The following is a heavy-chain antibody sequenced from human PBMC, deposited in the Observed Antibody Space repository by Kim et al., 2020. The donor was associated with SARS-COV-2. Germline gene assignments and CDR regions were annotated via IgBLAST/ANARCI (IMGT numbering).Heavy chain of an antibody. Sequence: SETLSLTCTVSGGSLNNYFWNWLRQPPGRQPEWIGYVSYTGNTNYNPSLGRRVTVSVDTSKNQFFLQLTSVTAADTAVYFCARRGPRVQTLDDVFDIWGQGSMVTVST. CDR2: VSYTGNT. V-gene: IGHV4-59*08. CDR1: GGSLNNYF. J-gene: IGHJ3*02. D-gene: IGHD3-3*01. CDR3: ARRGPRVQTLDDVFDI.